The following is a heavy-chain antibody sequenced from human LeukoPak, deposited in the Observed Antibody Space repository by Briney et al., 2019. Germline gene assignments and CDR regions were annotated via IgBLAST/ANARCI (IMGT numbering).Heavy chain of an antibody. CDR1: GFTFSSYG. Sequence: GGSLRLSCAASGFTFSSYGMHWVRQAPGKGLEWVAFIRYDGSNKYYADSVKGRFTISRDNSKNTLYLQMNSLRAEDTAVYYCAKAGRNIAALALYYFDYWGQGTPVTVSS. V-gene: IGHV3-30*02. CDR2: IRYDGSNK. J-gene: IGHJ4*02. D-gene: IGHD6-6*01. CDR3: AKAGRNIAALALYYFDY.